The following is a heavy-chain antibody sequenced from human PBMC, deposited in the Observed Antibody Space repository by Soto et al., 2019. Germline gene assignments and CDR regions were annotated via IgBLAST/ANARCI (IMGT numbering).Heavy chain of an antibody. D-gene: IGHD1-26*01. J-gene: IGHJ4*02. CDR2: IIPIFGTA. Sequence: QVQLVQSGAEVKKPGSSVKVSCTASGGTFSSYSINWVLQAPGQGLEWMGEIIPIFGTANYAQKFQGRVTITAGESTSTAYMELSSMRSEYTAVYYCARDGGRHSGGIDYWGQGTLVTVSS. CDR1: GGTFSSYS. V-gene: IGHV1-69*01. CDR3: ARDGGRHSGGIDY.